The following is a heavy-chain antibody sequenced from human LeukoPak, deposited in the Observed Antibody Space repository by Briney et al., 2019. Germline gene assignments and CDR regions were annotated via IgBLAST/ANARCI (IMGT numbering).Heavy chain of an antibody. D-gene: IGHD5-12*01. Sequence: GGSLRLSCAASGFTFSSYSMNWVRQAPGKGLEWVSSISSSSSYIYYANSVKGRFTISRDNAKNSLYLQMNSLRAEDTAVYYCARALRRGYSGYDSGFDYWGQGTWSPSPQ. CDR1: GFTFSSYS. CDR3: ARALRRGYSGYDSGFDY. V-gene: IGHV3-21*01. CDR2: ISSSSSYI. J-gene: IGHJ4*02.